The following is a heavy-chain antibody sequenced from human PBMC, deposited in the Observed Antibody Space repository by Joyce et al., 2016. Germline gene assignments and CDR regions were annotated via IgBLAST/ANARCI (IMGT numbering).Heavy chain of an antibody. CDR1: GYSFSSYG. J-gene: IGHJ4*02. CDR3: VRDSSGWSRDIDY. CDR2: ISGYDGNT. Sequence: QVHLVQSGAEVKKPGASVKVSCRTSGYSFSSYGISWVRQAPGQGLEWMGWISGYDGNTVYAQKVQARVTMKTDTSTSTAYMELRSLRSDDTAVYYCVRDSSGWSRDIDYWGQGTLVSVSS. V-gene: IGHV1-18*01. D-gene: IGHD6-19*01.